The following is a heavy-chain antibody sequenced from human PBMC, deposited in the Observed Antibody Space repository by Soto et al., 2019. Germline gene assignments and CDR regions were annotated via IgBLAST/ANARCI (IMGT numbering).Heavy chain of an antibody. D-gene: IGHD3-22*01. CDR3: ASGGSGYTSFNEF. V-gene: IGHV1-69*13. CDR1: GGLFSSYP. CDR2: IIPVFQTA. Sequence: SVKVSCKASGGLFSSYPISWVRQVPGQGLEGMGGIIPVFQTADYTQRCQGRVTITADESTNTAYTELGSLRSEDTAIYYRASGGSGYTSFNEFWGQGTLVTVSS. J-gene: IGHJ4*02.